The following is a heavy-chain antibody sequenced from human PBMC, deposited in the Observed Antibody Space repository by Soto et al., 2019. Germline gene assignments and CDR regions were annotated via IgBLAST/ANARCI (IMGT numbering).Heavy chain of an antibody. D-gene: IGHD3-16*01. V-gene: IGHV3-30-3*01. CDR2: ISYDGSNK. CDR1: GFTFSSYA. Sequence: QVQLVESGGGVVQPGRSLRLSCAASGFTFSSYAMHWVRQAPGKGLEWVAVISYDGSNKYYADSVKGRLTISSDNSKNTLYLQMNSLRAEDTAVYYCARAYEGDYFDYWGQGTLVTVSS. J-gene: IGHJ4*02. CDR3: ARAYEGDYFDY.